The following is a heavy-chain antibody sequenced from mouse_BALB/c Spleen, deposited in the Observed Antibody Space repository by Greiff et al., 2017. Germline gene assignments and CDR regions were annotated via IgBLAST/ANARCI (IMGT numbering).Heavy chain of an antibody. Sequence: EVMLVESGGGLVQPGGSLNLSCAASGFDFSRYWMSWARQAPGKGQEWIGEINPGSSTINYTPSLKDKFIISRDNAKNTLYLQMSKVRSEDTALYYCARLGRVYAMDYWGQGTSVTVSS. CDR3: ARLGRVYAMDY. J-gene: IGHJ4*01. CDR2: INPGSSTI. CDR1: GFDFSRYW. D-gene: IGHD1-1*02. V-gene: IGHV4-2*02.